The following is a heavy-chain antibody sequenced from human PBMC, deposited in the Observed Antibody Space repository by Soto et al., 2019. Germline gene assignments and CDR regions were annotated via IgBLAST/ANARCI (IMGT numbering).Heavy chain of an antibody. CDR3: ERDLLDFRYFDLPTPQRDWFDP. Sequence: ASVKVSCKASGYTFTSYGISWGRQAPGQGLERMGWIGAYNGNTNYAQKLQGRVTMTTDTSTSTAYMELRSLRSDDTAVNYCERDLLDFRYFDLPTPQRDWFDPWGQGTLVTVSS. CDR1: GYTFTSYG. CDR2: IGAYNGNT. J-gene: IGHJ5*02. V-gene: IGHV1-18*01. D-gene: IGHD3-9*01.